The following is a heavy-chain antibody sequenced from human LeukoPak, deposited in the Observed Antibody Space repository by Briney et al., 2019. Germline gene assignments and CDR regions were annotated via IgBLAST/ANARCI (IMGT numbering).Heavy chain of an antibody. CDR3: ARVRRFSGYYNVYFDY. V-gene: IGHV4-59*01. Sequence: SETLSLTCTVSGGXISSYYCGWIRQPPGKGLEWIGYINYSGSTNYNPSLKSRVTVSVDSSNNQFSLKLRSVTAADTAVYYCARVRRFSGYYNVYFDYWGQGTLVTVSS. CDR1: GGXISSYY. D-gene: IGHD3-3*01. CDR2: INYSGST. J-gene: IGHJ4*02.